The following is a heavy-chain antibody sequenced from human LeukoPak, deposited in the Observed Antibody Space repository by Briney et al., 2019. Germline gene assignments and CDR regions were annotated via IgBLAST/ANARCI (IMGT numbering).Heavy chain of an antibody. CDR3: ARLSRIDSSGWYSSSSDAFDI. CDR2: INHSGST. V-gene: IGHV4-34*01. Sequence: ASETLSLTCAVYGGSFSGYYWSWIRQPPGKGLEWIGEINHSGSTNYNPSLKSRVTISVDTSKNQFSLKLSSVTAADTAVYYCARLSRIDSSGWYSSSSDAFDIWGQGTMVTVSS. D-gene: IGHD6-19*01. CDR1: GGSFSGYY. J-gene: IGHJ3*02.